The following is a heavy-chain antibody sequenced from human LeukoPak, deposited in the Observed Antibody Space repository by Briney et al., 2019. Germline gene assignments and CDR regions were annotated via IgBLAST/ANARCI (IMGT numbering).Heavy chain of an antibody. CDR1: GFTFSSYA. J-gene: IGHJ5*02. V-gene: IGHV3-23*01. D-gene: IGHD2/OR15-2a*01. CDR2: ISGSGDNT. Sequence: PGGSLRLSCATSGFTFSSYAMSWVRQAPGKGLEWISAISGSGDNTFYTDSVKGRFTISRDNSKNTLFLQINSLRAEDTAVYYCARGKTSQNIVTRKTYNWFDPWGQGTLVTVSS. CDR3: ARGKTSQNIVTRKTYNWFDP.